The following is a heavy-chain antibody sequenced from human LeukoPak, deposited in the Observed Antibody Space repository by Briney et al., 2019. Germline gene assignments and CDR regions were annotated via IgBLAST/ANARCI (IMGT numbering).Heavy chain of an antibody. V-gene: IGHV3-7*03. Sequence: GGSLRLTCAASGFTFSTSWMSWVRQVPGKGLEWVANIKKDGSETYFVDSVKGRFTISRDNAKNSLYLQMNSLRAEDTAMYYCARGRYSGTTYYFDYWGQGTLVTVSS. CDR1: GFTFSTSW. CDR3: ARGRYSGTTYYFDY. D-gene: IGHD5-12*01. CDR2: IKKDGSET. J-gene: IGHJ4*02.